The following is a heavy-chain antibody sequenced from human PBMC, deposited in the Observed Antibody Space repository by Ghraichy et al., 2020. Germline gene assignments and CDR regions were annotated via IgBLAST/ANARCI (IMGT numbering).Heavy chain of an antibody. CDR3: ARGSGSSWKSPYFQYSGMDV. J-gene: IGHJ6*02. V-gene: IGHV6-1*01. CDR2: TYYRSKWYN. D-gene: IGHD6-13*01. Sequence: SQTLSLTCAISGDSVSRNSGSWNWIRQSPSTGLEWLGRTYYRSKWYNDYAVSVKGRITINSDTSKNQFSLHLRSVTAEDTAVYYCARGSGSSWKSPYFQYSGMDVWGQGTTVTVSS. CDR1: GDSVSRNSGS.